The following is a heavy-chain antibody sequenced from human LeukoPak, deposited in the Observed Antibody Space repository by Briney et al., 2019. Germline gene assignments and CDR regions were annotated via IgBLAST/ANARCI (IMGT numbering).Heavy chain of an antibody. CDR2: IGTAGDT. V-gene: IGHV3-13*01. J-gene: IGHJ4*02. D-gene: IGHD3-9*01. CDR3: AKGSGYDTDFDY. Sequence: PGGSLRLSCAASGFTFSSYDMHWVRQATGEGLEWVSAIGTAGDTYYPGSVKGRFTVSRDNSKNTLYLQMNSLRAEDTAIYYCAKGSGYDTDFDYWGQGTLVTVSS. CDR1: GFTFSSYD.